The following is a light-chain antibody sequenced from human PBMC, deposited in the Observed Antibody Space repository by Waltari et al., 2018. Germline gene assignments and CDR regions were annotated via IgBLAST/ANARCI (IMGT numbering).Light chain of an antibody. CDR3: QVWDRNNDHVV. CDR1: HIGSQA. Sequence: SYVLTQPPSVSVAPGSPANITCGGNHIGSQAVHWYHQRPGQAPVLLIYYDNDRPPGIPERFSGSSSGNTATLTITRVEAGDEADYYCQVWDRNNDHVVFGGGTKLTVL. CDR2: YDN. V-gene: IGLV3-21*04. J-gene: IGLJ2*01.